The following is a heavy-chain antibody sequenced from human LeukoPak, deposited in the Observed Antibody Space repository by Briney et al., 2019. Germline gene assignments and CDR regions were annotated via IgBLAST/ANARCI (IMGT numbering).Heavy chain of an antibody. D-gene: IGHD2-15*01. J-gene: IGHJ4*02. V-gene: IGHV3-74*01. CDR1: GFTFSDYY. Sequence: GSLRLSCAASGFTFSDYYMSWIRQAPGKGLVWVSRIKSDGSRTDYADSVKGRFTISRDNAKNTLYLQMNSLRAEDTAVYYCARELPFDYWGQGTLVTVSS. CDR3: ARELPFDY. CDR2: IKSDGSRT.